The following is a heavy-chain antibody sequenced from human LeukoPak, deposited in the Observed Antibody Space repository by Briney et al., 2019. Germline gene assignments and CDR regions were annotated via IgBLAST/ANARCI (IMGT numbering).Heavy chain of an antibody. D-gene: IGHD2-21*02. J-gene: IGHJ6*02. CDR1: GASTSSSF. V-gene: IGHV4-59*08. Sequence: PSETLSLTCTVSGASTSSSFWSWIRQSPGKGLGWIGYINYRGETSQNPSLESRVSMSVDTSKNQISLQLTSVTAADTAVYYCARMIVATIRIGVCFYHGMDVWGQGTTVTVSS. CDR2: INYRGET. CDR3: ARMIVATIRIGVCFYHGMDV.